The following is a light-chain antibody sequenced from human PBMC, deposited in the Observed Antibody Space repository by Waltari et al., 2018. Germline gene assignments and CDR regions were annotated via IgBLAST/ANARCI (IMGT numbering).Light chain of an antibody. CDR2: DVR. V-gene: IGLV2-14*03. J-gene: IGLJ2*01. CDR1: SSDVGAYNF. CDR3: SSYSRIGTMV. Sequence: QSALTQHASVSGSPGQSITISCTGSSSDVGAYNFVSWHQQHPGNASKLMIYDVRDRPSVVSNRCAGSKHGTTASLTISGLHAEDEAAYYCSSYSRIGTMVFGGGTKVTVL.